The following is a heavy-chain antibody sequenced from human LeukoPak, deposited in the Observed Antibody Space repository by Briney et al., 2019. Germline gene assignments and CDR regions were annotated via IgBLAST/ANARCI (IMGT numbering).Heavy chain of an antibody. D-gene: IGHD6-13*01. V-gene: IGHV4-38-2*02. J-gene: IGHJ6*03. CDR1: GYSIRSACH. CDR2: VYHSEST. CDR3: ARVSNSSWASYYYYMDV. Sequence: SETLSLTCSVAGYSIRSACHWGWIRQPPGKGLEWIGSVYHSESTFYSPSLKSRVTMSVDTSKSQFSLKLSSVTAADTAVYYCARVSNSSWASYYYYMDVWGKGTTVTVSS.